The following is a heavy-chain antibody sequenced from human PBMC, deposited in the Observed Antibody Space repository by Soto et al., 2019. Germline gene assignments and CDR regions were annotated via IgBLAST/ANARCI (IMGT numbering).Heavy chain of an antibody. J-gene: IGHJ4*02. D-gene: IGHD6-13*01. Sequence: GXSLILSCAASGFTFSSYRMHCVRQAPCKGLEWVAVISYDGSNKYYADSVKGRFTISRDNSKNTLYLQMNSLRAEDTAVYYCAKDSLGAAAADYWGQGTLVTVSS. CDR1: GFTFSSYR. V-gene: IGHV3-30*18. CDR3: AKDSLGAAAADY. CDR2: ISYDGSNK.